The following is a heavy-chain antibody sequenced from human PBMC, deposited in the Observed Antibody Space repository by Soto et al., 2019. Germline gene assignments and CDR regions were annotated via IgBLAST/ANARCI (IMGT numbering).Heavy chain of an antibody. Sequence: EVQLVESGGGLVQPGGSLELSCAASGFTFSASAMHWVRQASGKGLEWVGRIRSNGRTAYAASMQGRFTISREDSKKTAYLQLNSPKTDDTAVYYCARLDCSGGSCYPYYLDHWGQGALVTVSA. CDR3: ARLDCSGGSCYPYYLDH. V-gene: IGHV3-73*02. CDR1: GFTFSASA. D-gene: IGHD2-15*01. CDR2: IRSNGRT. J-gene: IGHJ4*02.